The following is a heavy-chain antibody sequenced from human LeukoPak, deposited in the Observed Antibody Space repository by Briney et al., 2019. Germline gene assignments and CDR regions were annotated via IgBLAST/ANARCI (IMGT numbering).Heavy chain of an antibody. J-gene: IGHJ3*02. CDR3: AKEVSGTFDI. CDR1: GFTFDDYA. D-gene: IGHD5/OR15-5a*01. V-gene: IGHV3-9*01. CDR2: ISWNSGSI. Sequence: GGSLRLSCAASGFTFDDYAMHWVRQAPGKGLEWVSGISWNSGSIGYADSVKGRFTISRDNAKNSLYLQMNSLRAEDTALYYCAKEVSGTFDIWGQGTMVTVSS.